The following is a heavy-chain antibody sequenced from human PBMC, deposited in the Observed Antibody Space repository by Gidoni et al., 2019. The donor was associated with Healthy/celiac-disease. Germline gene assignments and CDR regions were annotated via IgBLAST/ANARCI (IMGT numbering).Heavy chain of an antibody. CDR3: AREYREWDLRGNDAFDI. Sequence: SCKASGGTFSSYAISWVRQAPGQGLEWMGGIIPIFGTANYAQKFQGRVTITADESTSTAYMELSSLRSEDTAVYYCAREYREWDLRGNDAFDIWGQGTMVTVSS. V-gene: IGHV1-69*01. CDR1: GGTFSSYA. CDR2: IIPIFGTA. J-gene: IGHJ3*02. D-gene: IGHD1-26*01.